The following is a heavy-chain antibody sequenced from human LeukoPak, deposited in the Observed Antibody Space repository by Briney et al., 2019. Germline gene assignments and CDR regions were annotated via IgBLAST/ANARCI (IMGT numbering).Heavy chain of an antibody. CDR3: AREGGPYRPLDY. CDR2: VHLSGRT. CDR1: GGSISSTNW. Sequence: PSETLSLTCGVSGGSISSTNWWTWVRQPPGEGLEWIGEVHLSGRTNYNPSLESRVTMSVDMSKNHISLKLTSVTAADTAVYYCAREGGPYRPLDYSGQGTLVTVSS. V-gene: IGHV4-4*02. J-gene: IGHJ4*02.